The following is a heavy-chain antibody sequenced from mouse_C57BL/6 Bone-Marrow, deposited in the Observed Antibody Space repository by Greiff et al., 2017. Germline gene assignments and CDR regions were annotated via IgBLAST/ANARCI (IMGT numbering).Heavy chain of an antibody. J-gene: IGHJ3*01. CDR1: GYPFTDHT. CDR3: ASPDYYSLFAY. D-gene: IGHD2-12*01. Sequence: QVQLQQSDAELVKPGASVKISCQVSGYPFTDHTIHWMKQRPEQGLEWIGYLYPRDGSNKYNENFKGKANLTADKSSSTAYMQLNSLTAEDSAVYVCASPDYYSLFAYWGQGTLVTVSA. CDR2: LYPRDGSN. V-gene: IGHV1-78*01.